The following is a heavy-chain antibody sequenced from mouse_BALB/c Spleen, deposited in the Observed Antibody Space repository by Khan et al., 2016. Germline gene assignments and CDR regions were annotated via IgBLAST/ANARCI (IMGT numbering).Heavy chain of an antibody. CDR1: GYSFTGYY. D-gene: IGHD1-1*01. CDR3: AKEGGYYGLY. CDR2: VNPHSGGS. J-gene: IGHJ2*01. Sequence: VQLQQPGPVLVKPGTSVKISCKASGYSFTGYYIHWVKQSHGKSLEWIGRVNPHSGGSSYNQNFRDKAILTVDNSFSTAYMDLRSLTSEDSAGYYCAKEGGYYGLYWGQGTTLTVSA. V-gene: IGHV1-20*01.